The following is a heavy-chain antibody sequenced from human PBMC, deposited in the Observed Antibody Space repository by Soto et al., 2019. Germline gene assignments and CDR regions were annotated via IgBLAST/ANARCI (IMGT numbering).Heavy chain of an antibody. V-gene: IGHV4-59*01. J-gene: IGHJ6*02. CDR1: GGAISSYY. CDR3: ARDKSRGLYYYYGMDV. Sequence: SESLSLTCTVSGGAISSYYWSWIRQPPGKGLEWIGYIYYSGSTNYNPSLKSRVTISVDTSKNQFSLKLSSVTAADTAVYYCARDKSRGLYYYYGMDVWGQGTTVTVSS. CDR2: IYYSGST. D-gene: IGHD6-19*01.